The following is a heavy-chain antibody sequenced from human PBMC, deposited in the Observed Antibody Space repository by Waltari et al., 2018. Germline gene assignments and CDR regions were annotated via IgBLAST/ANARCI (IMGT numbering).Heavy chain of an antibody. D-gene: IGHD1-1*01. Sequence: QVQLVQSGTEVTKPGASVEVSCQAFGYTFTAYFLHWVRQAPGQGLEWMGWLDPKTGDRNSAPRFQGRVTMTRDTSINTAYLKVTSLKSDDTAVYYCVRDVNDDPRGDYWGQGTLVTVSP. CDR3: VRDVNDDPRGDY. CDR1: GYTFTAYF. V-gene: IGHV1-2*02. CDR2: LDPKTGDR. J-gene: IGHJ4*02.